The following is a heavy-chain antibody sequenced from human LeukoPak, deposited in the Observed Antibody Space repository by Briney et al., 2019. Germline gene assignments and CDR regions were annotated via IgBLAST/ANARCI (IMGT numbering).Heavy chain of an antibody. Sequence: ASVKVSCKASGYTFTGYYMHWVRQAPGQGLEWMGWINPNSGGTNYAQKFQGRVTMTRDASISTAYMELSRLRSDDTAVYYCARGGDSSGYYYYSFRNWFDPWGQGTLVTVSS. CDR3: ARGGDSSGYYYYSFRNWFDP. V-gene: IGHV1-2*02. J-gene: IGHJ5*02. CDR2: INPNSGGT. D-gene: IGHD3-22*01. CDR1: GYTFTGYY.